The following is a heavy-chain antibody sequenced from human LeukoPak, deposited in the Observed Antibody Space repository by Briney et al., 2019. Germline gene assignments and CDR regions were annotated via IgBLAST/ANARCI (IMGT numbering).Heavy chain of an antibody. D-gene: IGHD3-22*01. CDR2: IYTSGST. V-gene: IGHV4-4*07. J-gene: IGHJ6*03. CDR3: ARDYYDSSGYYGRGGYYYMDV. Sequence: PSETLSLTCTVSGASISSYYWGWIRQPAGKGLEWIGRIYTSGSTNYNPSVKSRVTISVDKSKNQFSLKMNSVTAADTAVYYCARDYYDSSGYYGRGGYYYMDVWGKGTTVTVSS. CDR1: GASISSYY.